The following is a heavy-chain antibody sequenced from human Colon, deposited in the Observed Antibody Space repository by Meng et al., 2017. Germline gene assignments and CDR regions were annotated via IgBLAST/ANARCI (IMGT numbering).Heavy chain of an antibody. CDR2: IGSGGVDR. D-gene: IGHD6-13*01. J-gene: IGHJ4*02. CDR3: ARGGIGEAGLDY. Sequence: EVQILESGGDLVQPGGSLRHTCATSELTFRGFAMTWVRQVPGRGLRWVSSIGSGGVDRYYVDSVRGRFTISRDDSNNMLFLEMDSLRGEDTALYYCARGGIGEAGLDYWGQGALVTVSS. V-gene: IGHV3-23*01. CDR1: ELTFRGFA.